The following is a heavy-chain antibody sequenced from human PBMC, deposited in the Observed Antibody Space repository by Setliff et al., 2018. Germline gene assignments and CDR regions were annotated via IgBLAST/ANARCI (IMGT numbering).Heavy chain of an antibody. Sequence: AVSGFTFSNAWMSWVRQAPGKGLEWVGRIKSKTDGGTVDYAAPVRGRSTISRDDSKDTLYLQMDSLKTQDTAVYYCTTGPLIGATRGYWGQGTLVTVSS. CDR3: TTGPLIGATRGY. J-gene: IGHJ4*02. V-gene: IGHV3-15*01. CDR2: IKSKTDGGTV. D-gene: IGHD1-26*01. CDR1: GFTFSNAW.